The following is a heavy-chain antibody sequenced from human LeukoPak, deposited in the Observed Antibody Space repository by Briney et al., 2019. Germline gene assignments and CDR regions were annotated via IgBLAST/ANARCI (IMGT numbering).Heavy chain of an antibody. Sequence: GGSLRLSCAASGFTSSSYAMSWVRQAPGKGLEWVSALSGSGGTTYYTDSVKGRFTLSRDNSKNTVYLKMNNLRAEDTAVYYCAKMLDSSGYNAFDIWGQGTMVTVSS. CDR2: LSGSGGTT. D-gene: IGHD3-22*01. V-gene: IGHV3-23*01. J-gene: IGHJ3*02. CDR1: GFTSSSYA. CDR3: AKMLDSSGYNAFDI.